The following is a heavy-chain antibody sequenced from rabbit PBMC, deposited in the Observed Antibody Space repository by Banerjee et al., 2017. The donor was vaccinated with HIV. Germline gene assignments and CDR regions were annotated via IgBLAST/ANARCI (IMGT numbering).Heavy chain of an antibody. D-gene: IGHD1-1*01. CDR3: ARGTSSSGYYMGL. CDR1: GFSFSNKYV. V-gene: IGHV1S45*01. J-gene: IGHJ4*01. Sequence: QEQLEESGGDLVKPEGSLTLTCTASGFSFSNKYVMCWVRQAPGKGLEWIGCIYAGSSSAYYASWAKGRFTISKASSTTVTLQMTSLTAADTATYFCARGTSSSGYYMGLWGPGTLVTVS. CDR2: IYAGSSSA.